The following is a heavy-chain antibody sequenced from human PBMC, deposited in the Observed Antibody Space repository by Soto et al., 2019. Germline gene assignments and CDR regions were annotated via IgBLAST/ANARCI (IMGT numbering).Heavy chain of an antibody. J-gene: IGHJ4*02. CDR2: ISAYYGNT. CDR3: AREMPGYCSKYDRLPGY. D-gene: IGHD2-2*03. V-gene: IGHV1-18*01. Sequence: ASVKVSCKASGYTFTYFGLIWVRQAPGQGPEWMGWISAYYGNTNYAQKLQDRVTMTRDTSTSTAYMELRSLRSDDTAMYYCAREMPGYCSKYDRLPGYWGQGTLVTXSS. CDR1: GYTFTYFG.